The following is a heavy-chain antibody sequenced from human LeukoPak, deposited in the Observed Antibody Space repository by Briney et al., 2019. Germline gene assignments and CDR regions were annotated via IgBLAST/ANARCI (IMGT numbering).Heavy chain of an antibody. CDR2: ISYDGSNK. Sequence: GGSLRLSCAASGFTFSSYGMHWVRQAPGKGLEWVAVISYDGSNKYYADSVKGRFTISRDNSKNTLYLQMNSLRAEDTAVYYCANYLIVATIWAFDYWGQGTLVTVSS. V-gene: IGHV3-30*18. CDR3: ANYLIVATIWAFDY. D-gene: IGHD5-12*01. CDR1: GFTFSSYG. J-gene: IGHJ4*02.